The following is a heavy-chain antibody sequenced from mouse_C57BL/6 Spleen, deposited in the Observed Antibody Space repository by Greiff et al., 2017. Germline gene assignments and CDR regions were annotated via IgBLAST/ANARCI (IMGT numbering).Heavy chain of an antibody. CDR2: IYPGDGDT. CDR3: ARRIYDGSFFDY. Sequence: VKLVESGPELVKPGASVKISCKASGYAFSSSWMNWVKQRPGKGLEWIGRIYPGDGDTNYNGKFKGKATLTADKSSSTAYMQLSSLTSEDSAVYFCARRIYDGSFFDYWGQGTTLTVSS. J-gene: IGHJ2*01. D-gene: IGHD2-3*01. CDR1: GYAFSSSW. V-gene: IGHV1-82*01.